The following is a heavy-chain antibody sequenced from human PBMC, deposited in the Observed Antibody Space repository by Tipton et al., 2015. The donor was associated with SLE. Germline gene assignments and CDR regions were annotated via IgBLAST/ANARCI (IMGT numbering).Heavy chain of an antibody. D-gene: IGHD1-1*01. CDR1: GFTVSSNY. CDR3: AKDRDTGGTDWYFDL. V-gene: IGHV3-23*01. CDR2: ISGSGGST. J-gene: IGHJ2*01. Sequence: SLRLSCAASGFTVSSNYMSWVRQAPGKGLEWVSAISGSGGSTYYADSVKGRFTISRDNSKNTLYLQMNSLRAEDTAVYYCAKDRDTGGTDWYFDLWGRGTLVTVSS.